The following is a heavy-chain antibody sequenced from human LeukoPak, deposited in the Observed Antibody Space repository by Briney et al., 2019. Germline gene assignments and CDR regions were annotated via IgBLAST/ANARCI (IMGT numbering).Heavy chain of an antibody. D-gene: IGHD6-13*01. V-gene: IGHV1-2*02. CDR2: INPNSGGT. Sequence: ASEKVSCKASGYTFTGYYMHWVRQAPGQGLEWMGWINPNSGGTKYAQKFQGRVTMTWDTSISTAYMELSSLRSDDTAVYYCARDPDSSSWFDYWGQGTLVTVSS. J-gene: IGHJ4*02. CDR1: GYTFTGYY. CDR3: ARDPDSSSWFDY.